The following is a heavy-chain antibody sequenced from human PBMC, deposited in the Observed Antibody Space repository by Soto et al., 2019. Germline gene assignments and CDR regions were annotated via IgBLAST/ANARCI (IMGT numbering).Heavy chain of an antibody. CDR1: GGSISSGGYY. Sequence: SETLSLTCTVSGGSISSGGYYWSWIRQHPGKGLEWIGYIYYSGSTYYNPSLKSRVTISVDTSKNQFSLKLSSVTAADTAVYYCARYKILEWLPLRRFDYWGQGTLVTVSS. D-gene: IGHD3-3*01. CDR3: ARYKILEWLPLRRFDY. CDR2: IYYSGST. J-gene: IGHJ4*02. V-gene: IGHV4-31*03.